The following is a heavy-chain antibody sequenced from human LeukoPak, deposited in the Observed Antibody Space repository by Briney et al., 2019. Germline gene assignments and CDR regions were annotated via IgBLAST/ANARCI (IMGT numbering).Heavy chain of an antibody. CDR3: ARDPWGGGGITIFGVVIIGGSFDY. CDR1: GFTFSSYA. CDR2: ISYDGSNK. V-gene: IGHV3-30-3*01. J-gene: IGHJ4*02. D-gene: IGHD3-3*01. Sequence: GGSLRLSCAASGFTFSSYAMHWARQAPGKGLEWVAVISYDGSNKYYADSVKGRFTISRDNSKNTLYLQMNSLRAEDTAVYYCARDPWGGGGITIFGVVIIGGSFDYWGQGTLVTVSS.